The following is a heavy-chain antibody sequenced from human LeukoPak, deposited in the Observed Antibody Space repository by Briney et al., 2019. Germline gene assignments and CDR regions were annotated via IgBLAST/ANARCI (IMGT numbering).Heavy chain of an antibody. CDR1: GGSFSGYY. J-gene: IGHJ4*02. Sequence: PSETLSLTCAVYGGSFSGYYWSWIRQPPGKGLEWIGEINHSGSTNYNPSLKRRVTISVDTSKNQFSLKLSSVTAADTAVYYCARGYSSSWQLPLGFDYWGQGTLVTVSS. CDR2: INHSGST. D-gene: IGHD6-13*01. CDR3: ARGYSSSWQLPLGFDY. V-gene: IGHV4-34*01.